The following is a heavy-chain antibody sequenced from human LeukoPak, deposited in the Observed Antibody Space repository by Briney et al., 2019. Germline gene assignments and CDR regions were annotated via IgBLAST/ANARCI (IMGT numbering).Heavy chain of an antibody. CDR1: GGSISSYY. Sequence: SEPLSLTCTVSGGSISSYYWSWNRQPPGKGLEWIGYIYYSGSTNYNPSLKSRVTISVDTSKNQFSLKLSSVTAADTAVYYCARSHSVWTSFDYWGQGTLVTVSS. V-gene: IGHV4-59*01. CDR3: ARSHSVWTSFDY. J-gene: IGHJ4*02. CDR2: IYYSGST. D-gene: IGHD3/OR15-3a*01.